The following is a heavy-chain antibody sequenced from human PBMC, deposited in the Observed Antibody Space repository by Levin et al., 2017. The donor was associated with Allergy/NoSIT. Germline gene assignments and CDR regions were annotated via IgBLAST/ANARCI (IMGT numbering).Heavy chain of an antibody. J-gene: IGHJ6*02. Sequence: TGGSLRLSCAASGFTFSSYGMHWVRQAPGKGLEWVAVISYDGSNKYYADSVKGRFTISRDNSKNTLYLQMNSLRAEDTAVYYCAKNYDSSGYYYYYYGMDVWGQGTTVTVSS. CDR2: ISYDGSNK. CDR3: AKNYDSSGYYYYYYGMDV. D-gene: IGHD3-22*01. V-gene: IGHV3-30*18. CDR1: GFTFSSYG.